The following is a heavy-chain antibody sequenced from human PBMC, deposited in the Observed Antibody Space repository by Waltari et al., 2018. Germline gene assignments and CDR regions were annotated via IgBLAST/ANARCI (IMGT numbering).Heavy chain of an antibody. V-gene: IGHV1-69*04. CDR2: IIPILGIA. Sequence: QVQLVQSGAEVKKPGSSVKVSCKASGGTFSSYAISWVRQAPGQGLEWMGGIIPILGIANYEQKFQGRVTITADESTSTAYMELSSLRSEDTAVYYCARWAKPGYYYYYMDVWGKGTTVTVSS. CDR3: ARWAKPGYYYYYMDV. CDR1: GGTFSSYA. J-gene: IGHJ6*03.